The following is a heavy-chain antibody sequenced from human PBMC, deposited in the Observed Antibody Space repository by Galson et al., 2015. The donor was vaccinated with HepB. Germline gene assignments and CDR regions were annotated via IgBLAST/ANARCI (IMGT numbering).Heavy chain of an antibody. CDR2: ISGSGGST. CDR3: AKDPDYYGSGSYSDY. J-gene: IGHJ4*02. CDR1: GFTFSSYA. Sequence: SLRLSCAASGFTFSSYAMSWVRQAPGKGLEWVSAISGSGGSTYYADSVKGRCTISRDNSKNTLDLQMNRLRAEDTAVYYCAKDPDYYGSGSYSDYWGQGTLVTVSS. V-gene: IGHV3-23*01. D-gene: IGHD3-10*01.